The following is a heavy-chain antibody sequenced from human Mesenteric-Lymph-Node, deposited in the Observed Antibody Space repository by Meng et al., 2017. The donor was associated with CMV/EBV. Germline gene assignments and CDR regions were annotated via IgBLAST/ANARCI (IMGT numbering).Heavy chain of an antibody. J-gene: IGHJ1*01. V-gene: IGHV1-8*02. CDR3: ARGYYYGSGSSKKYFQH. Sequence: YTFTSYDINWVRQAPGQGLEWMGWMNPNSANTDYAQKFQGRVAMTRNTSISTAYMELSSLRSEDTAVYYCARGYYYGSGSSKKYFQHWGQGTLVTVSS. D-gene: IGHD3-10*01. CDR1: YTFTSYD. CDR2: MNPNSANT.